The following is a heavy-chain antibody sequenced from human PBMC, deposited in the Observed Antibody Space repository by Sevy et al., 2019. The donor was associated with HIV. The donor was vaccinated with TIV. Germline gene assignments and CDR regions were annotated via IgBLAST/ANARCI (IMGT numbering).Heavy chain of an antibody. CDR1: G. D-gene: IGHD3-22*01. Sequence: GIHWVRHATGKGLDWVALIWYDGINKDYAATVKGRFTISRDNSKNTVFLQMNSLRAEDTGMYYCARWGNSSGIDYWGQGTLVTVSS. V-gene: IGHV3-33*01. J-gene: IGHJ4*02. CDR3: ARWGNSSGIDY. CDR2: IWYDGINK.